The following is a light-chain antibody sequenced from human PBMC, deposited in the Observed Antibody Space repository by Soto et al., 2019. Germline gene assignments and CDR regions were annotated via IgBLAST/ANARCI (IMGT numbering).Light chain of an antibody. J-gene: IGLJ2*01. CDR1: SSNIGSDY. Sequence: QAVVTQPPSVSAAPGQKVTISCSGSSSNIGSDYVSWYQHVPGTAPKLLIYDNDKRPSGIPDRFSGSKSGTSATLGITGLQTGDEADYYCGTWDYSLRAVVFGGGTKVTVL. V-gene: IGLV1-51*01. CDR3: GTWDYSLRAVV. CDR2: DND.